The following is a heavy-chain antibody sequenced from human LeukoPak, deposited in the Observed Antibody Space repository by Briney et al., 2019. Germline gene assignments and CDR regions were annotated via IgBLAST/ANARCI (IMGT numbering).Heavy chain of an antibody. CDR1: GFTFSDYY. J-gene: IGHJ6*02. CDR3: AREQQGMDV. Sequence: GGSLRLSCAASGFTFSDYYVSWIRQAPGKGLEWVSYTSSSSSYTNYADSVKGRFTISRDNAKNSLYLQMNSLRAEDTAVYYCAREQQGMDVWGQGTTVTVSS. D-gene: IGHD1-1*01. V-gene: IGHV3-11*05. CDR2: TSSSSSYT.